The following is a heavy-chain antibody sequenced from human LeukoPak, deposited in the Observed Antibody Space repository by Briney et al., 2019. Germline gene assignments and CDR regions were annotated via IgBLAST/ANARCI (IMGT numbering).Heavy chain of an antibody. J-gene: IGHJ4*02. D-gene: IGHD2-21*02. V-gene: IGHV1-18*01. Sequence: ASVKVSCKASGGTFSSYAISWVRQAPGQGLEWMGWISAYNGNTNYAQKLQGRVTMTTDTSTSTAYMELRSLRSDDTAVYYCARFVVVTAQIDYWGQGTLVTVSS. CDR1: GGTFSSYA. CDR2: ISAYNGNT. CDR3: ARFVVVTAQIDY.